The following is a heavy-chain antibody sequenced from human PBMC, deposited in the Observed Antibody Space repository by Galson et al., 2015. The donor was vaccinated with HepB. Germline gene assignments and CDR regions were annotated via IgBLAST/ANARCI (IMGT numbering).Heavy chain of an antibody. CDR2: IDPNAGKP. Sequence: SVKVSCKASGYTFNSYAINWVRQAPGQGLEYMGWIDPNAGKPTYARGFTGRYVFSLDTSVSTAYLQIGSLEADDTAVYYWAGAGYPNGASRFDVWGQGTPVTVSS. V-gene: IGHV7-4-1*01. J-gene: IGHJ4*02. CDR3: AGAGYPNGASRFDV. CDR1: GYTFNSYA. D-gene: IGHD2-15*01.